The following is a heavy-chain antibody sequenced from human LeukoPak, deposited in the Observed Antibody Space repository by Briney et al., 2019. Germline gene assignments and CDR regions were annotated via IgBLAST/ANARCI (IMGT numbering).Heavy chain of an antibody. D-gene: IGHD1-26*01. J-gene: IGHJ5*02. CDR3: ARWEPQQNWFDP. V-gene: IGHV4-39*07. Sequence: SETLSLTCTVSGGSISSSSYYWGWIRQPPGKGLEWIGSIYYSGSTYYNPSLKSRVTISVDTSKNQFSLKLSSVTAADTAVYYCARWEPQQNWFDPWGQGTLVTVSS. CDR2: IYYSGST. CDR1: GGSISSSSYY.